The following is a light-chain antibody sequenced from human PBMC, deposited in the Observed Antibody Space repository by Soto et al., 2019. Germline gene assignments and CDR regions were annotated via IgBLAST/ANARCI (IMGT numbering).Light chain of an antibody. J-gene: IGKJ2*01. CDR3: QQYINWPPTFT. Sequence: EIVMTQSPATLSVSPGETVTLSCRASQSVSSNLAWYQQKLGQAPRLLIYAASTRATGIPARFSGSGSETEFTLAISSLQSEDFAIYYCQQYINWPPTFTFGQGTKLEIK. CDR2: AAS. CDR1: QSVSSN. V-gene: IGKV3-15*01.